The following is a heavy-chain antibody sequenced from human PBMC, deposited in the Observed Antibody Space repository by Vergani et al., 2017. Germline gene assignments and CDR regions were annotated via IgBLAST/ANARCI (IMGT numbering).Heavy chain of an antibody. Sequence: QVQLVQSGAEVKKPGSSVKVSCKASGGTFTSYYMHWVRQAPGQGLEWMGIINPSGGSTSYAQKFQGRVTMTRDTSTSTVYMELSSLRSEDTAVYYCARDSSPYYYDSSGYGSIGAFDIWGQGTMVTVSS. CDR2: INPSGGST. V-gene: IGHV1-46*03. CDR3: ARDSSPYYYDSSGYGSIGAFDI. CDR1: GGTFTSYY. J-gene: IGHJ3*02. D-gene: IGHD3-22*01.